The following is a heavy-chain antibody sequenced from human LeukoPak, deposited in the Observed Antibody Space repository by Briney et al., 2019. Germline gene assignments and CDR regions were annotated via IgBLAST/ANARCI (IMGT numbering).Heavy chain of an antibody. CDR1: GFTVSSNE. D-gene: IGHD3-16*01. Sequence: GGSLRLSCAASGFTVSSNEMSWVRQAPGGGLQWIAYISSVTSAIHYANSMKGRFTMSRDNAKNSVYLQMSSLRTEDTAMYFCVSTPAIRRLNFWGQGTLVTVSS. CDR3: VSTPAIRRLNF. V-gene: IGHV3-48*04. J-gene: IGHJ4*02. CDR2: ISSVTSAI.